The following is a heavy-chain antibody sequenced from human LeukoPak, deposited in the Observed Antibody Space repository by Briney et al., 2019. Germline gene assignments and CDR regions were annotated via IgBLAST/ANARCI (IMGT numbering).Heavy chain of an antibody. CDR2: IWYDGSNK. V-gene: IGHV3-33*06. Sequence: GGSLRLSCAASGFTFSSYGMHWVRQAPGKGLEWVAVIWYDGSNKYYADSVKGRFTISRDNSKNTLYLQMNSLRAEDTAVYYCAKDNSYYDSSGYYIDYWGRGTLVTVSS. CDR3: AKDNSYYDSSGYYIDY. J-gene: IGHJ4*02. D-gene: IGHD3-22*01. CDR1: GFTFSSYG.